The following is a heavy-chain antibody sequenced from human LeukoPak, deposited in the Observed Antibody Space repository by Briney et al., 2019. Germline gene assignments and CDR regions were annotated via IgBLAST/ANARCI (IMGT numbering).Heavy chain of an antibody. CDR2: IIPILGTS. V-gene: IGHV1-69*13. J-gene: IGHJ1*01. CDR3: ATTRDYYDNSGYTLLQD. D-gene: IGHD3-22*01. Sequence: SVKVSCKASGSTFSTYAVNWVRQAPGQGLEWMGGIIPILGTSNYAQSFQGRLTITADESSGTAYMALSSLRSEDTAIYYCATTRDYYDNSGYTLLQDWGQGTLVTVSS. CDR1: GSTFSTYA.